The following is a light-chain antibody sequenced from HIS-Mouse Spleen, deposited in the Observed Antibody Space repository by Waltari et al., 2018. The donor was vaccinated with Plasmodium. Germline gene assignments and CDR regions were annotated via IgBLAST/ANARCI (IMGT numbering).Light chain of an antibody. CDR2: EDS. CDR1: AFPTQY. J-gene: IGLJ3*02. Sequence: SYELTQPPSVSVSPAQTARITCSGVAFPTQYAYWYQQKSGQSPVLVIYEDSKRPPGIPERFSGYSAGTMATLTISGAQVEDEADYYCYSTDSSGNHRVFGGGTKLTVL. CDR3: YSTDSSGNHRV. V-gene: IGLV3-10*01.